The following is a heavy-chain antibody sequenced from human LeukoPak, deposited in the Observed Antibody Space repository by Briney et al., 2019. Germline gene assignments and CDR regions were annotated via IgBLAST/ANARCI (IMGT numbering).Heavy chain of an antibody. V-gene: IGHV3-23*01. Sequence: PGGSLRLSCAASGFTYSSYGMSWVRQAPGKGLEWVSVTSASGGATYYADSVKGRFTMSRDNSKNTLYLQMNSLRDEDTAVYYCAKALSGGSGMSDYWGQGTLVIVSS. D-gene: IGHD3-10*01. CDR2: TSASGGAT. J-gene: IGHJ4*02. CDR3: AKALSGGSGMSDY. CDR1: GFTYSSYG.